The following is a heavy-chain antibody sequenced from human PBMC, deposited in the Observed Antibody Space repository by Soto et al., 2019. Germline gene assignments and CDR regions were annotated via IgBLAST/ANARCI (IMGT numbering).Heavy chain of an antibody. Sequence: SETLSLTCTVSGGSISSSSYYWGWIRQPPGKGLEWIGSIYYSGSTYYNPSLKSRVTISVDTSKNQFSLKLSSVTAADTAVYYCASPYYYGSGSYIGWFDPWGQGTLVTVSS. CDR1: GGSISSSSYY. CDR3: ASPYYYGSGSYIGWFDP. J-gene: IGHJ5*02. CDR2: IYYSGST. D-gene: IGHD3-10*01. V-gene: IGHV4-39*01.